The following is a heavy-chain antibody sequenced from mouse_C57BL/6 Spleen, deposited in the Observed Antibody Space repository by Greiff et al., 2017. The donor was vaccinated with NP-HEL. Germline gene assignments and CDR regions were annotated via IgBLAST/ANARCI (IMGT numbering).Heavy chain of an antibody. D-gene: IGHD1-1*01. V-gene: IGHV5-16*01. CDR2: INYDGSST. CDR3: ARCLYLLPDY. J-gene: IGHJ2*01. CDR1: GFTFSDYY. Sequence: DVKLVESKGGLVQPGSSMKLSCTASGFTFSDYYMAWVRQVPEKGLEWVANINYDGSSTYYLDSLKSRFIISRDNAKNILYLQMSSLKSEDTATYYCARCLYLLPDYWGQGTTLTVSS.